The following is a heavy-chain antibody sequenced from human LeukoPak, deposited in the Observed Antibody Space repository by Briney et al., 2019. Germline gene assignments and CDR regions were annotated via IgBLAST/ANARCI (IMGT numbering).Heavy chain of an antibody. V-gene: IGHV3-48*01. D-gene: IGHD6-13*01. Sequence: GGSLRLSCVASGPSFSSYNMYWVRQAPGKGPEWVAYITASDTTKYYADSVKGRFAISRDNVKKSLFLQMNTLIAEDTAVYYCVAASAFSSSWRSWGQGTVVTVSS. J-gene: IGHJ5*02. CDR3: VAASAFSSSWRS. CDR1: GPSFSSYN. CDR2: ITASDTTK.